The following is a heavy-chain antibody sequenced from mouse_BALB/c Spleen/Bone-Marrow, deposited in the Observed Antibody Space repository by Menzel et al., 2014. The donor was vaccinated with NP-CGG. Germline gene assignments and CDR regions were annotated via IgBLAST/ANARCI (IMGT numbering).Heavy chain of an antibody. Sequence: EVQRVESGGGLVQPGGSLKLSCAASGFDFSRYWMSWVRQAPGKGLEWIGEINPDSSTISYTPSLKDKFIISRDNAKSTLYLQMSKVRSEDTALYYCARPNGSPYAMDYWGQGTSVTVSS. D-gene: IGHD2-2*01. CDR2: INPDSSTI. CDR1: GFDFSRYW. CDR3: ARPNGSPYAMDY. J-gene: IGHJ4*01. V-gene: IGHV4-1*02.